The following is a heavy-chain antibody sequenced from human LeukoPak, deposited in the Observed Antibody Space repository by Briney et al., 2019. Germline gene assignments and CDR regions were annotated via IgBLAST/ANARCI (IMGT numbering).Heavy chain of an antibody. J-gene: IGHJ4*02. CDR3: ASLYGGNPL. CDR1: GFTFSSYA. D-gene: IGHD4-23*01. Sequence: PGRSLRLSCAASGFTFSSYAMHWVRQAPGKGLEWVAVISYDGSNKYYADSVKGRFTISRDNSKNTLYLQMSSLRAEDTAVYYCASLYGGNPLWGQGTLVTVSS. CDR2: ISYDGSNK. V-gene: IGHV3-30-3*01.